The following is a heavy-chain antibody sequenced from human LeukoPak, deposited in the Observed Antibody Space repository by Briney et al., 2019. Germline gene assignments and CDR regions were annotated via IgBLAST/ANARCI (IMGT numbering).Heavy chain of an antibody. CDR1: GGSISSGGYS. V-gene: IGHV4-30-2*01. CDR2: IYHSGST. Sequence: SETLSLTCAVSGGSISSGGYSWSWIRQPPGRGLEWIGYIYHSGSTYYNPSLKSRVTISIDRSKNQFSLKLSSVTAADTAVYYCASERYCSSTSCRWHWFDPWGQGTLVTVSS. D-gene: IGHD2-2*01. CDR3: ASERYCSSTSCRWHWFDP. J-gene: IGHJ5*02.